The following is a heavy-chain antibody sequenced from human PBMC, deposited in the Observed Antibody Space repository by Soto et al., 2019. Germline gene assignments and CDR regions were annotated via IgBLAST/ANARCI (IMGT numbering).Heavy chain of an antibody. CDR2: ITSSGSYV. D-gene: IGHD3-3*02. CDR3: VKDEGIEAMDV. CDR1: GFTFSRNT. Sequence: GGSLRLSCVTSGFTFSRNTMNWVRQAPGKGLEWVASITSSGSYVYYADSVKGRFSTSRDNAKNSLSLQMDSLRPDDTAIYFCVKDEGIEAMDVWGQGTTVTVSS. V-gene: IGHV3-21*01. J-gene: IGHJ6*02.